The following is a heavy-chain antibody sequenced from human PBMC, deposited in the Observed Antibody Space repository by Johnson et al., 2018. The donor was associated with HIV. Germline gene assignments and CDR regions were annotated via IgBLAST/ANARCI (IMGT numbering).Heavy chain of an antibody. CDR1: GFTFSSYA. V-gene: IGHV3-NL1*01. D-gene: IGHD1-26*01. CDR3: AKWSIVGATFSDAFDI. CDR2: IYSGGST. Sequence: QVQLVESGGGVVQPGGSLRLSCVASGFTFSSYAMNWVRQAPGKGLEWVSVIYSGGSTYYADSVRGRFTISRDNSKNTLYLQMNSLRAEDTAVYYCAKWSIVGATFSDAFDIWGQGTMVTVSS. J-gene: IGHJ3*02.